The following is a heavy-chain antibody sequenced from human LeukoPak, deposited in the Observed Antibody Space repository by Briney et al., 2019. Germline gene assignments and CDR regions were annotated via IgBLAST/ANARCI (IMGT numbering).Heavy chain of an antibody. CDR3: AREGFSGGYSSGWSDY. J-gene: IGHJ4*02. CDR1: GFTFSSYW. V-gene: IGHV3-7*01. D-gene: IGHD6-19*01. CDR2: IKQDGSEK. Sequence: GGSLRLSCAASGFTFSSYWMTWVRQAPGKGLEWVANIKQDGSEKYFVDSVKGRFTISRDNAKNSLYLQTNSVRAEDTAVYYCAREGFSGGYSSGWSDYWGQGTLVTVSS.